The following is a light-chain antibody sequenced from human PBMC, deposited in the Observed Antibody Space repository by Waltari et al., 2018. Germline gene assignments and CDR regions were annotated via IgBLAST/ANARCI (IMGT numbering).Light chain of an antibody. CDR1: SLRTYY. J-gene: IGLJ2*01. Sequence: SSELTQDPAVSVALGQTVRITCQGDSLRTYYVSWFHQTPGQAPALVIYGKNNRPSGSPDRFSASSSGSTASLTIIGAQAEEEADYYCHSRDSSGDVVIGGGTKLTVV. CDR2: GKN. CDR3: HSRDSSGDVV. V-gene: IGLV3-19*01.